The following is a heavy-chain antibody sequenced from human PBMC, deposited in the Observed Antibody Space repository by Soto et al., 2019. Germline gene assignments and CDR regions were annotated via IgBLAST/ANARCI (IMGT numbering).Heavy chain of an antibody. D-gene: IGHD6-19*01. V-gene: IGHV1-58*01. CDR2: IVVGSGNT. CDR3: ARVSQWLTLDY. Sequence: SVKVSCKASGFTFTRSAVQWVRQARGQRPEWIGWIVVGSGNTNYAQKFQERVTITRDMSTSTAYMELSSLRSEDTAVYYCARVSQWLTLDYWGQGTLVTSPQ. J-gene: IGHJ4*02. CDR1: GFTFTRSA.